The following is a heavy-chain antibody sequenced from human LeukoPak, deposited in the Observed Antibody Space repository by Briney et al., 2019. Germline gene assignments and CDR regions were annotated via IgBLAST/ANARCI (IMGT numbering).Heavy chain of an antibody. CDR3: ARGRRASTTVVTPGWDFDI. J-gene: IGHJ3*02. Sequence: PSETLSLTCTVSGYSMSSGPYWGWIRQPPGKGLEWIGTIYHSGFTYYNLSLKSRITISIDTSKNQFSLKLSSVTAADTAVYYCARGRRASTTVVTPGWDFDIWGQGTMVTVSS. V-gene: IGHV4-38-2*02. CDR1: GYSMSSGPY. CDR2: IYHSGFT. D-gene: IGHD4-23*01.